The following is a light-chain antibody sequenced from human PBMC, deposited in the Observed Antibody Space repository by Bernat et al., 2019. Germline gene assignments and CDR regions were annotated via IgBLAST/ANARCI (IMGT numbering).Light chain of an antibody. CDR1: SSDVGGYNY. CDR3: SSYTSSNSQV. J-gene: IGLJ3*02. Sequence: QSALTQPASVSGSPGQSITISCTGASSDVGGYNYVSWYQQHPGKAPKLMIYDVSNRPSGVSNRFSGSKSGNTASLTLSGLQAEDEADYYCSSYTSSNSQVFGGGTKLTVL. CDR2: DVS. V-gene: IGLV2-14*03.